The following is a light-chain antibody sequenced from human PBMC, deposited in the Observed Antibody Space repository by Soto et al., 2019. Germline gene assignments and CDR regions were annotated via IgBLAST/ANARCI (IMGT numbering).Light chain of an antibody. V-gene: IGKV1-17*01. CDR1: QDITND. CDR2: SAS. CDR3: LQHHSFPWA. Sequence: DIQMTQSPSSLSASVGDRVTITCRASQDITNDLARYQQKPGKAPKRLIYSASTLQDGVPSRFSGSGFGTEFTLTIDSLQPEDFAAYYCLQHHSFPWAFGQGTKVEIK. J-gene: IGKJ1*01.